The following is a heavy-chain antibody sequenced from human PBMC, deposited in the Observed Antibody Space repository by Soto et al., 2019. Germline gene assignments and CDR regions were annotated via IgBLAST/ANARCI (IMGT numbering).Heavy chain of an antibody. J-gene: IGHJ4*02. D-gene: IGHD3-16*01. CDR1: GFSLNTSDVG. V-gene: IGHV2-5*02. Sequence: QITLNESGPALVKPTQTLTLTCTFSGFSLNTSDVGVGWIRQPPGKALEWLGVVYWDDDKTYSPSLKSRLTSTKDTPKNQVVLRMTKMDPVDTATYYCAHCRGGVASFWGQGTLVTVSS. CDR3: AHCRGGVASF. CDR2: VYWDDDK.